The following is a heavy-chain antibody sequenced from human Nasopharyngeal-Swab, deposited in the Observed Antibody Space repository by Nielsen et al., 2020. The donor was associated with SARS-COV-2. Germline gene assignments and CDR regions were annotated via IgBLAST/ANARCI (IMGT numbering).Heavy chain of an antibody. V-gene: IGHV1-46*01. Sequence: ASVKVSCKASGDTFTCYHMYWVRQTPGQGLEWMGIINPSGGSATYAQRFQGKVTMTRDTSTSTVFMELSSLKSEDTAVYYCARDRYGSGSFLGYWGQGTLVTVSS. CDR2: INPSGGSA. J-gene: IGHJ4*02. CDR3: ARDRYGSGSFLGY. CDR1: GDTFTCYH. D-gene: IGHD3-10*01.